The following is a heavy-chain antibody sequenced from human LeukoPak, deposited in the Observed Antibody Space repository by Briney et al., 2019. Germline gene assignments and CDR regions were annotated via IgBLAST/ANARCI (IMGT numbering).Heavy chain of an antibody. CDR3: AGGPQYSGSYGD. Sequence: GGSLRLSCVVSGFSFSDCEMAWVRQAPGMGLEWISYISNSGDIRRYADAVKGRFAISRDNAKNSVSLQMNSLRADDTGLYFCAGGPQYSGSYGDWGQGTLVTVSS. D-gene: IGHD1-26*01. V-gene: IGHV3-48*03. CDR2: ISNSGDIR. J-gene: IGHJ4*02. CDR1: GFSFSDCE.